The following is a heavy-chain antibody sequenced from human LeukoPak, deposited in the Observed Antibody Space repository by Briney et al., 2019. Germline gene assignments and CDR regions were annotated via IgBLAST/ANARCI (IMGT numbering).Heavy chain of an antibody. D-gene: IGHD6-6*01. CDR1: GFTFSSYA. Sequence: PGGSLRLSCAASGFTFSSYAMSWIRQAPGKGLEWVSAISGSGGSTYYADSVKGRFTISRGNSKNTLYLQMNSLRAEDTAVYYCAKDSRSSYDYWGQGTLVAVSS. V-gene: IGHV3-23*01. CDR2: ISGSGGST. J-gene: IGHJ4*02. CDR3: AKDSRSSYDY.